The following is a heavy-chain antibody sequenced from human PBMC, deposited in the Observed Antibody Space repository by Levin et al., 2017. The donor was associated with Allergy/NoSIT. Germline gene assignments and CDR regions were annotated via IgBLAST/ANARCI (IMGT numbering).Heavy chain of an antibody. J-gene: IGHJ5*02. V-gene: IGHV3-9*01. Sequence: SLKISCAASGFTFDDYAMHWVRQAPGKGLEWVSGISWNSGSIGYADSVKGRFTISRDNAKNSLYLQMNSLRAEDTALYYCAKDFGSSWYTWFDPWGQGTLVTVSS. CDR1: GFTFDDYA. CDR2: ISWNSGSI. D-gene: IGHD6-13*01. CDR3: AKDFGSSWYTWFDP.